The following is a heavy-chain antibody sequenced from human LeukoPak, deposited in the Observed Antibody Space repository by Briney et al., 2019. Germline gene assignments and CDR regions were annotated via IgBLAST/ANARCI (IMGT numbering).Heavy chain of an antibody. CDR2: ISYDGRNK. Sequence: GGSLRLSCVASGFSFSRYDMHWVRQAPGKGLEWVAVISYDGRNKIYGDSVKGRLTISRDNSKNTLYLQMNSLRAEDTAVYYCARDYDILTGYSLAPWGQGTLVTVSS. J-gene: IGHJ5*02. D-gene: IGHD3-9*01. CDR1: GFSFSRYD. CDR3: ARDYDILTGYSLAP. V-gene: IGHV3-30*04.